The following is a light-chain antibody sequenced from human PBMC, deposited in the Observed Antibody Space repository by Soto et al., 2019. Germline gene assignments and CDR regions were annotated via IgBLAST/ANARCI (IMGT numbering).Light chain of an antibody. CDR3: QQRSNWPRLT. V-gene: IGKV3-11*01. CDR2: DAS. CDR1: QSVSSH. J-gene: IGKJ4*01. Sequence: EIVLTQSPATLSLSPGERATLSCRANQSVSSHLAWYQQKPGQAPRLLIYDASNRATGIPARFSGSGSGTDFSLTISSLESEDFAVYYCQQRSNWPRLTFGGGTKVDIK.